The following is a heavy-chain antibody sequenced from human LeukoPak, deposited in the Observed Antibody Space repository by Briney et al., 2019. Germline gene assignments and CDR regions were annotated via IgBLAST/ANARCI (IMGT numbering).Heavy chain of an antibody. D-gene: IGHD6-13*01. CDR1: GFTFSDYY. CDR3: ARDSISSSWYGDFDY. J-gene: IGHJ4*02. Sequence: GSLRLSCAASGFTFSDYYMSWIRQPPGKGLEWIGYIYYSGSTNYNPSLKSRVTISVDTSKNQFSLKLSSVTAADTAVYYCARDSISSSWYGDFDYWGQGTLVTVSS. V-gene: IGHV4-59*01. CDR2: IYYSGST.